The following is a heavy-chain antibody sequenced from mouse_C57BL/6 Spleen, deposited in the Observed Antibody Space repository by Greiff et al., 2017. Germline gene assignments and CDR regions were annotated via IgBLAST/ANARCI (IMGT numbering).Heavy chain of an antibody. CDR3: ARGYYGSSYGYFDV. CDR1: GFTFSDYG. CDR2: ISSGSSTI. J-gene: IGHJ1*03. Sequence: EVQLVESGGGLVKPGGSLKLSCAASGFTFSDYGMHWVRQAPEKGLEWVAYISSGSSTIYYADTVKGRFTISRDNAKNTLFLQLTSLRSEDTAMYHCARGYYGSSYGYFDVWGTGTTVTVSS. V-gene: IGHV5-17*01. D-gene: IGHD1-1*01.